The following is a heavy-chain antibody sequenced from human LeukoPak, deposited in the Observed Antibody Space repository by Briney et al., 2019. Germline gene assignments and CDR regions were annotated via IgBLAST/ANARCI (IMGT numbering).Heavy chain of an antibody. V-gene: IGHV4-30-4*01. CDR1: GGSISSGDYY. CDR3: ASYCSGGSCYSDNWFDP. CDR2: MYYSGST. Sequence: SQTLSLTCTVSGGSISSGDYYWSWIRQPPGKGLEWIAYMYYSGSTYYNPSLKSRVTMSADTSKNQLSLKLSSVTAADTAVYYCASYCSGGSCYSDNWFDPWGQGTLVTVSS. D-gene: IGHD2-15*01. J-gene: IGHJ5*02.